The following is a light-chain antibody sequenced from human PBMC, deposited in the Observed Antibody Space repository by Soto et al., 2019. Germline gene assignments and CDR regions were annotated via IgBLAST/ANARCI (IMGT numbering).Light chain of an antibody. Sequence: EIVLTQSPGTLSLSPGERATLSCRASQSVSSSYLAWYQQKPGQAPRLLIYGASSRATGIPDSFSGSGSGTDFTLTISRLEPEDFAVYYCQQYDGSLWTFGQGTKVEIK. J-gene: IGKJ1*01. CDR2: GAS. CDR1: QSVSSSY. V-gene: IGKV3-20*01. CDR3: QQYDGSLWT.